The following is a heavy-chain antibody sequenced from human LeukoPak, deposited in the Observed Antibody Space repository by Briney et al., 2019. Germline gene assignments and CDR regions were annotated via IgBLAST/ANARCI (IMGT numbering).Heavy chain of an antibody. D-gene: IGHD3-3*01. J-gene: IGHJ5*02. CDR2: IYHRGSA. Sequence: SETLSLTCTVSGGSISSYYWTWIRQPPGRGLEWIGYIYHRGSANYNPSLKSRVTIAVDTSKNQFSLTLSSVTAADAAVYYCARAATGGPFWSGYPQGWFDPWGQGTLVTVSS. V-gene: IGHV4-59*01. CDR1: GGSISSYY. CDR3: ARAATGGPFWSGYPQGWFDP.